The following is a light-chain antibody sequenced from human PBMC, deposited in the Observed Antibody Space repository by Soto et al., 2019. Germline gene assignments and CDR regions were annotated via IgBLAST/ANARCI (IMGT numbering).Light chain of an antibody. CDR2: AAS. CDR3: QQSYRAPRT. CDR1: QIINNN. J-gene: IGKJ1*01. V-gene: IGKV1-39*01. Sequence: DIQMTQSPSSLSASVGDRVTIACRASQIINNNLNWYQQKPGTAPKVLIYAASSLQSGVPSRFSGSGSGTEFTLTVSSLQPEDFATYYCQQSYRAPRTFGQGTKVESK.